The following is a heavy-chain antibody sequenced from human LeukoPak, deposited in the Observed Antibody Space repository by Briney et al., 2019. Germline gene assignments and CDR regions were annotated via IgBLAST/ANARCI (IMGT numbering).Heavy chain of an antibody. CDR2: INKGATHT. CDR1: QFSFSSVS. D-gene: IGHD3-22*01. CDR3: LRLRRNGDTSGYYYYYDY. V-gene: IGHV3-21*06. Sequence: GGSLRLSCAASQFSFSSVSFNWVRQAPGQGLEWVASINKGATHTYYADSMRGRFTVSRDDAKNSLFLQMHSLSAEDTAVYYCLRLRRNGDTSGYYYYYDYWGRGILVTVSS. J-gene: IGHJ4*02.